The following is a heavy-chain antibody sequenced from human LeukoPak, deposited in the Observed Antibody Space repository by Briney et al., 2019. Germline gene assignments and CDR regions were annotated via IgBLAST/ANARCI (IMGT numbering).Heavy chain of an antibody. V-gene: IGHV3-15*01. J-gene: IGHJ4*02. Sequence: GGSLRLSCAASGFTLSNHWMIWVRQAPGKGLEWVGRIKSKTDGGTTDYAAPVKGRFTISRDDSKNTLYLQMNSLKTEDTAVYYCTTGLYSSSWYFDYWGQGTLVTVSS. CDR1: GFTLSNHW. D-gene: IGHD6-13*01. CDR2: IKSKTDGGTT. CDR3: TTGLYSSSWYFDY.